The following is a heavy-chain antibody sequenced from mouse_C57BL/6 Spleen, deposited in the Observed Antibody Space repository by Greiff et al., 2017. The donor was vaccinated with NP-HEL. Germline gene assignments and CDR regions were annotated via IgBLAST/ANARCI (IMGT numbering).Heavy chain of an antibody. Sequence: VQLKESGPGLVAPSQSLSLTCTASGFSLTSYGVHWVRQPPGKGLEWLVVIWSDGSTTYNSALNSRLSISKDNSKSQVFLKMNSLQTEDTAMYYCARHVAGSYNYFDYWGQGTTLTVSS. J-gene: IGHJ2*01. CDR2: IWSDGST. D-gene: IGHD1-1*02. CDR1: GFSLTSYG. V-gene: IGHV2-6-1*01. CDR3: ARHVAGSYNYFDY.